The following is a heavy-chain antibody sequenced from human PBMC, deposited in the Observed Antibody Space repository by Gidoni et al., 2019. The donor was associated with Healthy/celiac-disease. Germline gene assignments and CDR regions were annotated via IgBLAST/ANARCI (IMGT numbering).Heavy chain of an antibody. CDR2: IYSGGST. V-gene: IGHV3-53*01. J-gene: IGHJ4*02. D-gene: IGHD6-13*01. CDR3: ARVLVAAAGTNFDY. Sequence: LEWVSVIYSGGSTYYADSVKGRFTISRDNSKNTLYLQMNSLRAEDTAVYYCARVLVAAAGTNFDYWGQGTLVTVSS.